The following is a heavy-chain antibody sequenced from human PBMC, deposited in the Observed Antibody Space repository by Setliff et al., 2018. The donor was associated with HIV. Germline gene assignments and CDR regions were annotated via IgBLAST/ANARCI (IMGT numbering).Heavy chain of an antibody. Sequence: ASVKVSCKASGYTFTSYGISWVRQATGQGLEWMGWMNPESGNTGYAQKFQGGVTMTRNTSISTAYMELSSLRSEDTAVYYCALPYCSGGNCWSSASLPPAGWFDPWGQGTLVTVSS. J-gene: IGHJ5*02. CDR1: GYTFTSYG. CDR2: MNPESGNT. CDR3: ALPYCSGGNCWSSASLPPAGWFDP. V-gene: IGHV1-8*02. D-gene: IGHD2-15*01.